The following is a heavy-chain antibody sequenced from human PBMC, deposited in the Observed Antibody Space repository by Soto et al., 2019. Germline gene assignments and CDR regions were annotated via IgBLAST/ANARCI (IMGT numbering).Heavy chain of an antibody. D-gene: IGHD6-19*01. CDR3: ARGSSGWYGVDY. J-gene: IGHJ4*02. Sequence: QVQLQESGPGLVKPSGTLSVTCAVSGGSISSNNWWSWVRQPPGKGLEWIGEIYHSGSTNYNPSLESRVTISVDKSRNQYSLIVNSVTAADTAVYYCARGSSGWYGVDYWGQGILVTVSS. CDR1: GGSISSNNW. CDR2: IYHSGST. V-gene: IGHV4-4*02.